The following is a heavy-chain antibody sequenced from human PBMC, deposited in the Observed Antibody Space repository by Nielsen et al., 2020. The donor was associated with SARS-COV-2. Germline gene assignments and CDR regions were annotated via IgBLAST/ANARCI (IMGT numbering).Heavy chain of an antibody. Sequence: GESLKISCAASGFTINTNYMSWVRQAPGKGLEWVSVIYSGGSTYYTDSVKGRFTISRDNSKNTLYLQMNSLRAEDTAVYYCARADSSSWYNYFDYWGQGTLVTVSS. CDR1: GFTINTNY. J-gene: IGHJ4*02. CDR3: ARADSSSWYNYFDY. V-gene: IGHV3-53*05. D-gene: IGHD6-13*01. CDR2: IYSGGST.